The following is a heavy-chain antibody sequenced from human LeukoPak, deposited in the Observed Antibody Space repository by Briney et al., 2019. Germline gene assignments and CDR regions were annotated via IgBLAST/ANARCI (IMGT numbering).Heavy chain of an antibody. CDR3: AKDLGSSSWYDY. CDR1: GFTFSSHW. J-gene: IGHJ4*02. D-gene: IGHD6-13*01. CDR2: VKEDVSAR. V-gene: IGHV3-7*01. Sequence: GGSLRLSCAASGFTFSSHWMTWVRQAPGKGLEWVASVKEDVSARNYVDSVKGRFTISRDNAKNSLYLQMNSLRAEDTAVYYCAKDLGSSSWYDYWGQGTLVTVSS.